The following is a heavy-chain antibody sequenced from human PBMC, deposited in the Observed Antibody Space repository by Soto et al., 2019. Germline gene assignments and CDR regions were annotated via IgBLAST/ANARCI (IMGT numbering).Heavy chain of an antibody. J-gene: IGHJ5*02. D-gene: IGHD3-3*01. V-gene: IGHV3-33*01. CDR1: GFTFSSYG. Sequence: QVQLVESGGGVVQPGRSLRLSCAASGFTFSSYGMHWVRQAPGKGLEWVAVIWYDGSNKYYADSVKGRFTISRDNSKNTLYLQMNSLRAEDTAVYYCARDATYYDFSSGYSNWFDPWGQGTLVTVSS. CDR2: IWYDGSNK. CDR3: ARDATYYDFSSGYSNWFDP.